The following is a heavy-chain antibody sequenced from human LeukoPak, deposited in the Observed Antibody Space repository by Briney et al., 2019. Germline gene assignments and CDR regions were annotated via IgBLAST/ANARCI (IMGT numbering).Heavy chain of an antibody. CDR3: ARGNDFWSGYLYDY. CDR1: GGSISSSSYY. CDR2: IYYSGST. J-gene: IGHJ4*02. Sequence: SSETLSLTCTVSGGSISSSSYYWGWIRQPPGKGLEWIGSIYYSGSTYYNPSLKSRVTISVDTSKNQFSLKLSSVTAADTAVYYCARGNDFWSGYLYDYWGQGTLVTVSS. D-gene: IGHD3-3*01. V-gene: IGHV4-39*07.